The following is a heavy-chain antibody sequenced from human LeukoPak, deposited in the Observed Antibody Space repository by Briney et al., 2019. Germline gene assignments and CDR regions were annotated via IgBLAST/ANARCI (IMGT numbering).Heavy chain of an antibody. CDR1: GVSFSSYT. J-gene: IGHJ6*02. V-gene: IGHV3-21*01. CDR3: ARDQGYYDSSGFERAVVGMDV. CDR2: ICSSSSYI. Sequence: GGCLRLSCAASGVSFSSYTIRCVRRTPAKGVECGSSICSSSSYIYYADSVKGRFTISRDPAKNSLYLQMNTLRAEDKALYYCARDQGYYDSSGFERAVVGMDVWGQGTTVTVSS. D-gene: IGHD3-22*01.